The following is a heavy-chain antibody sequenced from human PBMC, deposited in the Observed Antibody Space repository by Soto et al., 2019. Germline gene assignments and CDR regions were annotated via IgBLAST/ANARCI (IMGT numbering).Heavy chain of an antibody. J-gene: IGHJ4*02. CDR2: IYTSGTT. CDR3: AREDYYDTGYYVV. V-gene: IGHV4-4*07. Sequence: SETLSLTCTVSGRSMSGYYWSWIRQPAGERLEWIGRIYTSGTTDFNPSLKGRVTMSVDTSKNQFSLKLTSVTAADTALYYCAREDYYDTGYYVVWGQGALVTVSS. CDR1: GRSMSGYY. D-gene: IGHD3-9*01.